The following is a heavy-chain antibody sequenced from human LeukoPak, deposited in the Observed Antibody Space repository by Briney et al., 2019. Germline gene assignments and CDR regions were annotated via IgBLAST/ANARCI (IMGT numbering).Heavy chain of an antibody. CDR1: GFTFKNYA. CDR2: ISGSGGNT. D-gene: IGHD1-1*01. J-gene: IGHJ4*02. Sequence: GGSLRLSCAASGFTFKNYAMRWVRQAPGKGLEWVSAISGSGGNTYYADSVKGRFTISRDNSKNTLYLQMNSLRAEDTAVYYCAKEITYQLERRFVPLYSWGQGTLVTVSS. CDR3: AKEITYQLERRFVPLYS. V-gene: IGHV3-23*01.